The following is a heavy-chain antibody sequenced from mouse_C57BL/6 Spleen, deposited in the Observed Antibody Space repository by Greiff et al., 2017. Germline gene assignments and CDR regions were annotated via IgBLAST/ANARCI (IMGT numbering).Heavy chain of an antibody. CDR3: TRQVLRSRDYFDY. J-gene: IGHJ2*01. D-gene: IGHD1-1*01. Sequence: EVQGVESGGGLVQPGGSMKLSCAASGFTFSDAWMDWVRQSPEKGLEWVAEIRNKANNHATYYAESVKGRFTISRDDSKSSVYLQMNSLRAEDTGIYYCTRQVLRSRDYFDYWGQGTTLTVSS. CDR2: IRNKANNHAT. V-gene: IGHV6-6*01. CDR1: GFTFSDAW.